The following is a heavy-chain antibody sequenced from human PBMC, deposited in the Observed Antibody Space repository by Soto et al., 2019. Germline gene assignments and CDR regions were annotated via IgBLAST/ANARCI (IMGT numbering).Heavy chain of an antibody. Sequence: PGGSLRLSCATSGFILSDCAMNWVRQAPGKGLEWVSYISSSSSVIDYADSVKGRFTVSRDNARISLFLQMNSLRVEDTAVYYCARDLSWGSNWYYYMDVWGKGTTVTVSS. CDR3: ARDLSWGSNWYYYMDV. V-gene: IGHV3-48*01. D-gene: IGHD7-27*01. J-gene: IGHJ6*03. CDR2: ISSSSSVI. CDR1: GFILSDCA.